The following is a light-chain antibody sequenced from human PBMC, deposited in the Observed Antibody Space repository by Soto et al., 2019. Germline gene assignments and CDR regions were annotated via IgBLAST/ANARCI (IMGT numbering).Light chain of an antibody. J-gene: IGKJ4*01. V-gene: IGKV1-5*01. CDR1: QSVNGW. Sequence: IQMTQSPSTLSASVGDRVTITCRASQSVNGWLAWYQQKPGKAPKLLISEASSLDSGVPSRFSGSGSGTEYVLTITSLQPEDFATYYCQQYDTYSTFGGG. CDR3: QQYDTYST. CDR2: EAS.